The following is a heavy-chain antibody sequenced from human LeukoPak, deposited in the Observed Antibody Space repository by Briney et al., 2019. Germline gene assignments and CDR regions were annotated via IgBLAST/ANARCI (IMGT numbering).Heavy chain of an antibody. Sequence: PGGSLRLSCAASGFTFSSYSMNWVRQAPGKGLEWVSSISSSSSYIYYADSVKGRFTISRDNAKNSLYLQMNSLRAEDTAVYYCAREGRIMITFGGVIEYYFDYWGQGTLVTVSS. CDR1: GFTFSSYS. CDR2: ISSSSSYI. CDR3: AREGRIMITFGGVIEYYFDY. D-gene: IGHD3-16*02. V-gene: IGHV3-21*01. J-gene: IGHJ4*02.